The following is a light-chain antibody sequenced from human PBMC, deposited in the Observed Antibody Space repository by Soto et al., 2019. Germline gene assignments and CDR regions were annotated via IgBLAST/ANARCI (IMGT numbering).Light chain of an antibody. CDR1: TGAVTSGHY. CDR3: LLSYSGPRV. J-gene: IGLJ2*01. Sequence: QAVVTQEPSMTVSPGGTVTLTCGSSTGAVTSGHYPYWFQQKPGQAPMTPIYETSNKHSWTPARFSGSLLGGKAALTLSGAQPEDEAAYYCLLSYSGPRVFGGGTKLTVL. CDR2: ETS. V-gene: IGLV7-46*01.